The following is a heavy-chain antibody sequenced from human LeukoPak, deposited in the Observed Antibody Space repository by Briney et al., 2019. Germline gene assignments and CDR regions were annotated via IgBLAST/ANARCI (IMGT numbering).Heavy chain of an antibody. J-gene: IGHJ3*02. CDR3: AREGSTVTIITGNLDAFDI. V-gene: IGHV4-61*02. CDR2: IYTSGST. Sequence: SETLSLTCAVSGGSISSGGYSWSWIRQPAGKGLEWIGRIYTSGSTNYNPSLKSRVTMSVDTSKNQFSLKLSSVTAADTAVYYCAREGSTVTIITGNLDAFDIWGQGTMVTVSS. D-gene: IGHD4-17*01. CDR1: GGSISSGGYS.